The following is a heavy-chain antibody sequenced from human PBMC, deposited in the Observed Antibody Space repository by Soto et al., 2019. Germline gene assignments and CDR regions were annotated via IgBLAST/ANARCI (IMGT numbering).Heavy chain of an antibody. CDR1: GFMFTTSS. CDR2: LVIGSGST. Sequence: EASAEVACKATGFMFTTSSVQGVRQTRGRRLEWIGWLVIGSGSTKYAQKFQERVTITSDVSTSTAYMDLSSLRSEDTAVYYCVPSSGAYYGGFDLRGQGTPVTVSS. CDR3: VPSSGAYYGGFDL. V-gene: IGHV1-58*01. D-gene: IGHD4-17*01. J-gene: IGHJ4*02.